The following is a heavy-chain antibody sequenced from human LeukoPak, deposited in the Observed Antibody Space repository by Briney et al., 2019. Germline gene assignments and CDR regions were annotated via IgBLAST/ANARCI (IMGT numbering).Heavy chain of an antibody. CDR2: IYYTGYT. V-gene: IGHV4-39*01. J-gene: IGHJ5*02. Sequence: SETLSLTCTVSGDFISGSSYYWGWIRQPPGKGLEWIGSIYYTGYTYYNPSLRGRVTISVDTSNNQFSLKLSSVTAADTAVYYRARSTIAVTGCFAAWGPGTLVPVSS. CDR1: GDFISGSSYY. D-gene: IGHD6-19*01. CDR3: ARSTIAVTGCFAA.